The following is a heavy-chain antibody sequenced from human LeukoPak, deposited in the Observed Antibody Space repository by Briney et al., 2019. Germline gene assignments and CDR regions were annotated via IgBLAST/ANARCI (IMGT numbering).Heavy chain of an antibody. Sequence: ASVKVSCKASGYTFTSYDINWVRQATGQGLEWMGWMNPNSGNTGYAQKFQGRVTITRNTSTSTAYMELSSLRSEDTAVYYCARRLSGYCSSVSCPGAFDIWGQGTMVTVSS. D-gene: IGHD2-15*01. CDR3: ARRLSGYCSSVSCPGAFDI. CDR2: MNPNSGNT. J-gene: IGHJ3*02. CDR1: GYTFTSYD. V-gene: IGHV1-8*01.